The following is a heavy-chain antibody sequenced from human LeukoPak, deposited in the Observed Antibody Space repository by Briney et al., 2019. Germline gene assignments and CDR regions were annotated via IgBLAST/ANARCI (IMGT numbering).Heavy chain of an antibody. V-gene: IGHV4-34*01. J-gene: IGHJ4*02. Sequence: SETLSLTCAVYGGSFSDYYWSWIRQPPGKGLEWIGEINHSGSTNYNPSLKSRITISTDTSKNQFSLKVNSVTAADTAVYYCARDGPRIAALGEDFDYWGQGTLVTVSS. D-gene: IGHD6-6*01. CDR3: ARDGPRIAALGEDFDY. CDR2: INHSGST. CDR1: GGSFSDYY.